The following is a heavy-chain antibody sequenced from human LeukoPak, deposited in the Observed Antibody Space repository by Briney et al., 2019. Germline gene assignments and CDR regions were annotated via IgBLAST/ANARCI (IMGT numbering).Heavy chain of an antibody. CDR1: GFTFTDAW. J-gene: IGHJ4*02. V-gene: IGHV3-15*01. D-gene: IGHD6-19*01. CDR3: TTGPKRSGRGFDY. CDR2: IKSKTDGGTT. Sequence: GGSLRLSCAASGFTFTDAWMSWVRQAPGKGLEWVGRIKSKTDGGTTDYAAPVKGRFTISRDDSKNTLYLQMNSLKTEDTAVYYCTTGPKRSGRGFDYWGQGTLVTVSS.